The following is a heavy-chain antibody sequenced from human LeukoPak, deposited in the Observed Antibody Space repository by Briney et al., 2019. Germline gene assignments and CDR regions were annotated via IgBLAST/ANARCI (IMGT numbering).Heavy chain of an antibody. CDR1: GFTFSSYA. Sequence: GGSLRLSCAASGFTFSSYAMHWVRQAPGKGLEWVAVISYDGSNKYYADSVKGRFTISRDNSKNTLYLQMNSLRAEDTAVYYCAKAADYYKPFDYWGQGTLVTVSS. CDR2: ISYDGSNK. J-gene: IGHJ4*02. V-gene: IGHV3-30-3*01. D-gene: IGHD3-10*01. CDR3: AKAADYYKPFDY.